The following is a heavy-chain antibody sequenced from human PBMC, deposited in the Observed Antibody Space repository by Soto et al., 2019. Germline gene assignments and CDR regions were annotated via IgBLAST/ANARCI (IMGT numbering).Heavy chain of an antibody. CDR1: GKSLSGYY. Sequence: QVQLQQWGAGLLKPSETLSLTCAVYGKSLSGYYWSWIRQPPGKALEWIGEINHIGNTNYNPSLKSRVTISVDTSKHQLFLNLSSVTAAATAMYYCARHHVRGRTIAGAAEFWGPGTLVNVSS. D-gene: IGHD1-26*01. CDR2: INHIGNT. V-gene: IGHV4-34*01. J-gene: IGHJ4*02. CDR3: ARHHVRGRTIAGAAEF.